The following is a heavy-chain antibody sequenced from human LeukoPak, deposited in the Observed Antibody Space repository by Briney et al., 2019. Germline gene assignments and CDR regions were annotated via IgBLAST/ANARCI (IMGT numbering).Heavy chain of an antibody. CDR1: GGSISSYY. V-gene: IGHV4-59*01. CDR3: ARDGGVDSGSSFGYYYYYYYMDV. D-gene: IGHD1-26*01. Sequence: SETLSLTCTVSGGSISSYYWSWIRQPPGKGLEWIGYIYYSGSTNYNPSLKSRVTISVDTSKNQFSLKLSSVTAADTAVYYCARDGGVDSGSSFGYYYYYYYMDVWGKGTTVTVSS. J-gene: IGHJ6*03. CDR2: IYYSGST.